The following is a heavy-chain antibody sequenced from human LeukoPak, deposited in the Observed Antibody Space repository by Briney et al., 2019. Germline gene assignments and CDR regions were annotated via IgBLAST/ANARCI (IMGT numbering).Heavy chain of an antibody. D-gene: IGHD5-18*01. J-gene: IGHJ4*02. CDR1: GFTYKSDA. Sequence: GGSLRLSCVASGFTYKSDAMSWVRQAPGKGLEWVSGISANGATTYYTDSVRGRFTISRDNSKNTVYLQMSSLSAEDTAIYYCAKDQGFSYYYLDYWGQGILVTVSS. CDR2: ISANGATT. CDR3: AKDQGFSYYYLDY. V-gene: IGHV3-23*01.